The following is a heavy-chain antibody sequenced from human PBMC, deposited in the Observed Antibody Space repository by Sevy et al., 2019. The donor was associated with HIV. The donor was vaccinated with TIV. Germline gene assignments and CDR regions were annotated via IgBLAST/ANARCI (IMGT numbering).Heavy chain of an antibody. J-gene: IGHJ3*01. Sequence: GGSLRLSCAASGFTFSNYAMAWVRQAPGKGLEWVSGITGSGGTTYYADSVKGRFTISRDNSKNTLYLQMNRLRAEDTDIYSCADGYHSNEFDVWGQGTMVTVSS. CDR3: ADGYHSNEFDV. D-gene: IGHD3-16*02. CDR1: GFTFSNYA. V-gene: IGHV3-23*01. CDR2: ITGSGGTT.